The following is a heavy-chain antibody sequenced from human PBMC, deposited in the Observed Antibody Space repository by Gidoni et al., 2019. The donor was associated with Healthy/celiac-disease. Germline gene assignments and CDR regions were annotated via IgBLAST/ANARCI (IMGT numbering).Heavy chain of an antibody. CDR1: GFSLSTSGVG. J-gene: IGHJ2*01. D-gene: IGHD6-19*01. Sequence: QITLKESGPTLVTPTQTLTLTCTCSGFSLSTSGVGVGWIRQPPGKALEWLALIYWNDDKRYSPSLKSRLTITKDTSKNQVVLTMTNMDPVDTATYYCALSGIAVAGTGWYFALWGRGTLVTVSS. CDR2: IYWNDDK. V-gene: IGHV2-5*01. CDR3: ALSGIAVAGTGWYFAL.